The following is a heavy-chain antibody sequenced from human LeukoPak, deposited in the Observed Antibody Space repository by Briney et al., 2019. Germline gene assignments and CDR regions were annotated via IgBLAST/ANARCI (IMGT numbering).Heavy chain of an antibody. D-gene: IGHD3-10*01. CDR1: GGSISSYY. V-gene: IGHV4-59*01. J-gene: IGHJ5*02. CDR3: ARSESRYYGSGSYFS. CDR2: IYYSGST. Sequence: SETPSLTCTVSGGSISSYYWSWIRQPPGKGLEWIGYIYYSGSTNYNPSLKSRVTISVDTSKNQFSLKLSSVTAADTAVYYCARSESRYYGSGSYFSWGQGTLVTVSS.